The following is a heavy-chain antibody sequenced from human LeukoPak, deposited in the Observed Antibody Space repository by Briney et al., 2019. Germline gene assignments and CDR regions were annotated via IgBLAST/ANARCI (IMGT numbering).Heavy chain of an antibody. CDR1: GGTFSSYG. J-gene: IGHJ4*02. CDR3: ARDASPFDY. CDR2: ILPIFSMT. V-gene: IGHV1-69*13. Sequence: GASVKVSCKASGGTFSSYGITWLRQAPGQGLEWMGGILPIFSMTNYAQKFQGRVTITADDPPSTVYMELTSLRSEDTAVYYCARDASPFDYWGQGTLVTVSS.